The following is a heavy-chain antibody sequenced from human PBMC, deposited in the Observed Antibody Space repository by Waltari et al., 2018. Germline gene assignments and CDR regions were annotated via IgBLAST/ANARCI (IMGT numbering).Heavy chain of an antibody. CDR3: ARGFHCSSTSCFDY. J-gene: IGHJ4*02. V-gene: IGHV1-69*01. D-gene: IGHD2-2*01. CDR1: VGTFIRYA. CDR2: LIPMCGNA. Sequence: VQLVRSGGGVRKPGSSVKVACKAAVGTFIRYASSGVRQARGQGLWWMGGLIPMCGNANYAQKFRGTVTITADESTSTAYMELRSVTSEDTAVYSCARGFHCSSTSCFDYWGQGTLVTVSS.